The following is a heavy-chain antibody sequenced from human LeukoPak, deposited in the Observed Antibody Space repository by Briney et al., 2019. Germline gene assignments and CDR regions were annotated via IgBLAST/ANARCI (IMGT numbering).Heavy chain of an antibody. CDR1: GFTFDDYA. CDR3: AKDTVPGYYDSSGYPAYYGMDV. D-gene: IGHD3-22*01. CDR2: ISWNSGSI. Sequence: GGSLRLSCAASGFTFDDYAMHWVRQAPGKGLEWVSGISWNSGSIGYADSVKGRFTISRDNAKNSLYLQMNSLRAEDTALYYCAKDTVPGYYDSSGYPAYYGMDVWGQGTTVTVSS. J-gene: IGHJ6*02. V-gene: IGHV3-9*01.